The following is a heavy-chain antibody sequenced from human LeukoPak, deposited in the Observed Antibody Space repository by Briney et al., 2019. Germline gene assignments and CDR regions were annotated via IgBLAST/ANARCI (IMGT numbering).Heavy chain of an antibody. Sequence: GRSLRLSCAASGFAFSGFGMHWVRQAPGKGLLWVSRINSDGSSTNYADSVKGRFTISRDNAKNTLYLQMNSLRVEDTAVYYCASSSGGFNWFDPWGQGTLVTVSS. V-gene: IGHV3-74*01. J-gene: IGHJ5*02. D-gene: IGHD6-19*01. CDR1: GFAFSGFG. CDR3: ASSSGGFNWFDP. CDR2: INSDGSST.